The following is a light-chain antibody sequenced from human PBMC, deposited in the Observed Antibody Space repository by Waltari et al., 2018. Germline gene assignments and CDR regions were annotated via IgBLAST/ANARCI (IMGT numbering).Light chain of an antibody. CDR1: SLRRYY. V-gene: IGLV3-19*01. J-gene: IGLJ3*02. Sequence: SSELTQDPAVSVALGQTVRITCQGDSLRRYYASWYQQKPGQAPVLVIYDEKDRPSGIPDRFSGSRSGNTGSLTITGAQAEDEADYYCNSRDTSANRVFGGGTKLTVL. CDR3: NSRDTSANRV. CDR2: DEK.